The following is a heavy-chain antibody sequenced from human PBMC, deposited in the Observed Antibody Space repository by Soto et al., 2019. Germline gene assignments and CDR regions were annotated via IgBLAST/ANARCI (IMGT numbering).Heavy chain of an antibody. CDR2: FYYNGST. D-gene: IGHD3-16*01. J-gene: IGHJ3*02. CDR1: GDSIINGDYY. Sequence: QVQLQESGPGLVKPSQTLSLTCTVSGDSIINGDYYWSWIRQPPGKGLECIGYFYYNGSTYYNPSLKSRVSISVDPSKNQFSLKVRSVTAADTAVYYCASAVMEAAFDIWGQGTMVTVSS. CDR3: ASAVMEAAFDI. V-gene: IGHV4-30-4*01.